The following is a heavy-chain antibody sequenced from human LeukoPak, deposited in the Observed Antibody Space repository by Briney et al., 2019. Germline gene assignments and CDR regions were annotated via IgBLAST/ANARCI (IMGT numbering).Heavy chain of an antibody. Sequence: SVKVSCKASGGTFSSYATSWVRQAPGQGLEWMGRIIPILGIADYAQKFQGRVTITADKSTSTAYMELSSLRSEDTAVYYCARVFGRESNAFDIWGQGTMVTVSS. J-gene: IGHJ3*02. CDR1: GGTFSSYA. D-gene: IGHD3-10*01. CDR3: ARVFGRESNAFDI. V-gene: IGHV1-69*04. CDR2: IIPILGIA.